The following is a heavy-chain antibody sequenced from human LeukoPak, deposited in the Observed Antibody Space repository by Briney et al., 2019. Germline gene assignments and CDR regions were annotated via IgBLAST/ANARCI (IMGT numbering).Heavy chain of an antibody. CDR3: ARKAMIVVVNWFDP. J-gene: IGHJ5*02. CDR1: GGSFSDYY. D-gene: IGHD3-22*01. CDR2: INHSGST. Sequence: SETLSLXCAVYGGSFSDYYWSWIRQPPGKGLEWIGEINHSGSTNYNPSLKSRVTISVDTSKNQFSLKLSSVTTADTAVYYCARKAMIVVVNWFDPWGQGTLVTVSS. V-gene: IGHV4-34*01.